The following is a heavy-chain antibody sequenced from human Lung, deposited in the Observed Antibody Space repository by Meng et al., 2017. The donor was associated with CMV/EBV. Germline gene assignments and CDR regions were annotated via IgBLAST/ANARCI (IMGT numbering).Heavy chain of an antibody. CDR1: GFTFSSYS. CDR3: ARDNSYGDEYYFDY. J-gene: IGHJ4*02. D-gene: IGHD5-18*01. CDR2: ISSSSSSYI. Sequence: SXAASGFTFSSYSMNWVRQAPGKGLEWVSSISSSSSSYIYYADSVKGRFTISRDNAKNSLYLQMNSLRAEDTAVYYCARDNSYGDEYYFDYWGQGTXVTVAS. V-gene: IGHV3-21*01.